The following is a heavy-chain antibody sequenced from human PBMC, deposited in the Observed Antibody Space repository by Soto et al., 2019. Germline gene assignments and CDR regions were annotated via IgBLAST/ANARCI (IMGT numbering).Heavy chain of an antibody. J-gene: IGHJ6*02. V-gene: IGHV3-64D*06. CDR2: INSNGNNP. Sequence: PGGSLTPSCLASGFSFRTFCPHWVRQAPGKGLEHLSAINSNGNNPNYADSVKGRFTISRDNSKNTLFLHMGSLGAEDTGIYYCVQDRGGHYDITWSYYYGMEVWGHGTTVTVSS. CDR1: GFSFRTFC. CDR3: VQDRGGHYDITWSYYYGMEV. D-gene: IGHD3-9*01.